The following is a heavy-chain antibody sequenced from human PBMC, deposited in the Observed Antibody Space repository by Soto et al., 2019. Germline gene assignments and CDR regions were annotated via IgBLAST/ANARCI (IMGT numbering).Heavy chain of an antibody. D-gene: IGHD1-26*01. CDR3: ARVGVGAYQFDD. V-gene: IGHV3-74*01. CDR1: GFTFSSYW. Sequence: EVQLVESGGGLVQPGGSLRLSCAGSGFTFSSYWTHWVRQAPGKGLVWVSRINMEGTTTSYADSVKGRFTISRDNAKSTLFLQMSSLRAEDTAVDYCARVGVGAYQFDDWGQRTLVTVSS. J-gene: IGHJ4*02. CDR2: INMEGTTT.